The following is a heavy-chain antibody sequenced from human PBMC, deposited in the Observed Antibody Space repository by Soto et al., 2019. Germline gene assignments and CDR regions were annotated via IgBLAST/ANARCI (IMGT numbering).Heavy chain of an antibody. V-gene: IGHV1-18*01. D-gene: IGHD3-22*01. CDR1: GYTFTSYG. J-gene: IGHJ4*02. Sequence: ASVKVSCKASGYTFTSYGISWVRQAPGQGLEWMGWISAYNGNTNYAQKLQGRVTMTTDTSTSTAYMELRSLRSDDTAVYYCARSYDSSGYYYVSPSEDVDYWGQGTLVTVSS. CDR2: ISAYNGNT. CDR3: ARSYDSSGYYYVSPSEDVDY.